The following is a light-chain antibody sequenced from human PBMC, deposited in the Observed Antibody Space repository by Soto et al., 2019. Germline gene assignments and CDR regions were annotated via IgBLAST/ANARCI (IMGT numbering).Light chain of an antibody. Sequence: PGETATLSGRGSQRASRQYLSWYKQRADQPPRLLSYGVSMRADGIRDRFSGSGSGTDFTLTISRLEPEDFAVYYCQQYGNSRGTFGQGTKVDIK. V-gene: IGKV3-20*01. CDR1: QRASRQY. J-gene: IGKJ1*01. CDR2: GVS. CDR3: QQYGNSRGT.